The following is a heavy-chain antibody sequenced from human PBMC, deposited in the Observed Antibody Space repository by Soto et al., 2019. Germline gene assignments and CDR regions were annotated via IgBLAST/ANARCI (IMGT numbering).Heavy chain of an antibody. Sequence: ASVKVSCKASGGTFSSYAISWVRQAPGQGLEWMGGIIPIFGTANYAQKFQGRVTITADKSTSTACMELSSLRSEDTAVYYCARDRPSEMATTQDAFDIWGQGTMVTVSS. D-gene: IGHD1-1*01. CDR2: IIPIFGTA. V-gene: IGHV1-69*06. CDR1: GGTFSSYA. CDR3: ARDRPSEMATTQDAFDI. J-gene: IGHJ3*02.